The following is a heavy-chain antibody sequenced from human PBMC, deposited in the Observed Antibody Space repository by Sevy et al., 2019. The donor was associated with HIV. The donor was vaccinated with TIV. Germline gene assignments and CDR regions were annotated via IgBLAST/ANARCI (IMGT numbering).Heavy chain of an antibody. V-gene: IGHV4-61*01. Sequence: SETLSLTCTVSGGSVSSGSYYWSWIRQPPGKGLEWIGYIYYSGRTNYNPSLKSRVTISVDTSKNQFSLKLSSVTAADTAVYYCARGAGYQLPPYYYYYYMDVWGKGTTVTVSS. CDR1: GGSVSSGSYY. CDR2: IYYSGRT. J-gene: IGHJ6*03. D-gene: IGHD2-2*01. CDR3: ARGAGYQLPPYYYYYYMDV.